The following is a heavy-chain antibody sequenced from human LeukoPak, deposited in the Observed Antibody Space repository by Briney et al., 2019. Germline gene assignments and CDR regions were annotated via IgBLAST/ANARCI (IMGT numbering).Heavy chain of an antibody. Sequence: ASVKVSCKASGYTFTGYYMHWVRQAPGQGLEWMGWINPNSGGTNYAQKFQGRVTMTRDTSISTAYMELSRLRSDDTAVYYCASALHGYNSGVTFDYWGQGTLVTVSS. V-gene: IGHV1-2*02. CDR2: INPNSGGT. D-gene: IGHD5-24*01. CDR3: ASALHGYNSGVTFDY. CDR1: GYTFTGYY. J-gene: IGHJ4*02.